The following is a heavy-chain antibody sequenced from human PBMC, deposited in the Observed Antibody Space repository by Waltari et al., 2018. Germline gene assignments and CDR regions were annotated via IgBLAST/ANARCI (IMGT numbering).Heavy chain of an antibody. Sequence: QVQLVESGGGVVQPGRSLRLSCAASGFTFRSYAMHWVRQAPGKGLEWVAVISYDGSNKYYADSVKGRFTISRDNSKNTLYLQMNSLRAEDTAVYYCARLDRRAATRAFDYWGQGTLVTVSS. D-gene: IGHD6-13*01. J-gene: IGHJ4*02. CDR3: ARLDRRAATRAFDY. CDR1: GFTFRSYA. V-gene: IGHV3-30*01. CDR2: ISYDGSNK.